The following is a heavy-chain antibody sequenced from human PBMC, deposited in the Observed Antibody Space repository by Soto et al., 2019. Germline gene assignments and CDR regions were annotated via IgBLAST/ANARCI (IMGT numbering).Heavy chain of an antibody. Sequence: QVQLVQSGAEVKKPGASVKVSCKASGYTFTGYYMHWVRQAPGQGLEWMGWINPNSGGTNYAQKFQGWVTMTRDTSISTAYMELSRLRSDDTAVYYCARVSPPDSSGYPDACDIWGQGTMVTVSS. CDR1: GYTFTGYY. CDR2: INPNSGGT. V-gene: IGHV1-2*04. CDR3: ARVSPPDSSGYPDACDI. J-gene: IGHJ3*02. D-gene: IGHD3-22*01.